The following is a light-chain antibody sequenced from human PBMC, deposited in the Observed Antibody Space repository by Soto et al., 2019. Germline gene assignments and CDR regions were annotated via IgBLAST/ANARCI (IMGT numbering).Light chain of an antibody. V-gene: IGKV4-1*01. CDR2: WAS. J-gene: IGKJ3*01. Sequence: DIVMTQSPDSLAVSLGERATINCKSSRSVLYSSNNKNYLAWYQQKPGQPPKLLIYWASTRESGVPDRFSGSGSGSDFTLTISSLQAEDVAVYYCQQYYDTPFTFGPGTQVDIK. CDR1: RSVLYSSNNKNY. CDR3: QQYYDTPFT.